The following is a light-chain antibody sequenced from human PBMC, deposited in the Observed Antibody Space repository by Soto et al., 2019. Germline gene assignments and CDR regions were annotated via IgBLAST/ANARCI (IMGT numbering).Light chain of an antibody. J-gene: IGLJ1*01. Sequence: QSVLTQPPSVSGAPGQSVTISCTGTSSDVGSYNRVSWYQQPPGTAPKLRIYEVSNRPSGVPDRFSGSKSGNTASLTISGLQAEDEADYYCSLYTSSSTVVFGTGTKLTVL. V-gene: IGLV2-18*01. CDR2: EVS. CDR3: SLYTSSSTVV. CDR1: SSDVGSYNR.